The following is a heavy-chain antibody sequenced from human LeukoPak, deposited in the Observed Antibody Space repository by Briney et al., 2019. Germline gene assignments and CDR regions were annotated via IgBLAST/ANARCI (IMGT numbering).Heavy chain of an antibody. Sequence: ASVKVSCKASRYTFTSYDINWVRQATGQGLEWMGWMNPNSGNTGYAQKFQGRVTMTRDTSISTAYMELSRLRSDDTTVYYCARVPGIVGATYFDYWGQGTLVTVSS. CDR3: ARVPGIVGATYFDY. CDR2: MNPNSGNT. D-gene: IGHD1-26*01. J-gene: IGHJ4*02. V-gene: IGHV1-8*01. CDR1: RYTFTSYD.